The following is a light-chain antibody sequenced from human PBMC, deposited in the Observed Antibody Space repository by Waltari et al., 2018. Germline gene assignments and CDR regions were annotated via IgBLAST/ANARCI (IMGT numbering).Light chain of an antibody. CDR2: WAS. Sequence: DIVKTQSPDSLAVSLGERATLNCKSSQNLLYTSNNKNSLAWYQQKPGQPPKLLIYWASTRQSGVPDRFGGSGSGTDFTLTISSLQAEDVALYYCQQYYSIPWTFGQGTKVEIK. V-gene: IGKV4-1*01. CDR3: QQYYSIPWT. CDR1: QNLLYTSNNKNS. J-gene: IGKJ1*01.